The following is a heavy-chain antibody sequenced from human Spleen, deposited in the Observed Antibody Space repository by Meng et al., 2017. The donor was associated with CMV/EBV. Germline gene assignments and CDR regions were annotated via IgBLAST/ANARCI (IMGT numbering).Heavy chain of an antibody. CDR1: GFTFSTHT. D-gene: IGHD3-10*01. CDR2: FSSGSNYI. V-gene: IGHV3-21*04. Sequence: GGSLRLSCVGSGFTFSTHTMIWVRQVPGKGLEWVSSFSSGSNYIYYIDSVKGRFTISRDNAKNSLFLQMDSLRAEDTAIYYCAKRYSVGGAGGFFDCWGQGALVTVSS. J-gene: IGHJ4*02. CDR3: AKRYSVGGAGGFFDC.